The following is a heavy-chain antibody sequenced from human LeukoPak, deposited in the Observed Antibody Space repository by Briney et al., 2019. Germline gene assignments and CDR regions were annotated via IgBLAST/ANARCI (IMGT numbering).Heavy chain of an antibody. D-gene: IGHD3-3*01. CDR3: AKDWRAFSYYFDY. CDR2: ISYDGSNK. Sequence: GRSLRLSCAASGLTFSSYGMHWVRQAPGKGLEWVAVISYDGSNKYYADSVKGRFTISRDNSKNTLYLQMNSLRAEDTAVYYCAKDWRAFSYYFDYWGQGTLVTVSS. J-gene: IGHJ4*02. V-gene: IGHV3-30*18. CDR1: GLTFSSYG.